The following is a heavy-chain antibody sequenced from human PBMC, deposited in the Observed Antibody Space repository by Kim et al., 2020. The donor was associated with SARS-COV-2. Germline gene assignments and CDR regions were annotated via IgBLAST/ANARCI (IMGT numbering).Heavy chain of an antibody. J-gene: IGHJ6*03. V-gene: IGHV4-38-2*02. CDR1: GYSIRTHHY. CDR2: IYHSGET. Sequence: SETLSLTCTVSGYSIRTHHYWGWIRQPPGKGLEWIGRIYHSGETFYNSSLSSRVTVSVDTSKNQFSLTLNSVTAADTAVYSCARHNYMDVWGQGTTVTVSS. CDR3: ARHNYMDV.